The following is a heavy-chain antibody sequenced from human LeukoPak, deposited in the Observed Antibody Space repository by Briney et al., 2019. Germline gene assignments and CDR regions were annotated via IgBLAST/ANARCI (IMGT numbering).Heavy chain of an antibody. CDR2: IIPIFGTA. J-gene: IGHJ6*03. Sequence: ASVKVSCKTFGDTFNSYAVSWVRQAPGQGLEWMGGIIPIFGTANYAQKFQGRVTITADESTSTAYMEMSSLRSEDTAVYYCARDAERYCSGGSCRTGGYFYYYYMDVWGKGTTVTVSS. CDR1: GDTFNSYA. D-gene: IGHD2-15*01. CDR3: ARDAERYCSGGSCRTGGYFYYYYMDV. V-gene: IGHV1-69*13.